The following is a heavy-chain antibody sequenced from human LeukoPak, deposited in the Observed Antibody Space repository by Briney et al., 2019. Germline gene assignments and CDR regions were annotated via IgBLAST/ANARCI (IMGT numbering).Heavy chain of an antibody. J-gene: IGHJ4*02. CDR3: ARDGGDGLQFGSLDY. D-gene: IGHD5-24*01. CDR1: GFTFSSYA. Sequence: PGGSLRLSCAASGFTFSSYAMHWVRQAPGKGLEWVAVISYDGSNKYYADSVKGRFTISRDNSKNTLYLQMNSLRAEDTAVYYCARDGGDGLQFGSLDYWGQGTLVTVSS. V-gene: IGHV3-30-3*01. CDR2: ISYDGSNK.